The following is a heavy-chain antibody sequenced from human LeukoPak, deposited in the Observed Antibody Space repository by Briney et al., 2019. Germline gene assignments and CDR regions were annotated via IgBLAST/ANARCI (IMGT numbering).Heavy chain of an antibody. V-gene: IGHV3-23*01. J-gene: IGHJ4*02. CDR1: GFTFSSYS. Sequence: GGSLRLSCAASGFTFSSYSMNWVRQAPGKGLEWVSAISGSGGSTYYADSVKGRFTISRDNSKNTLYLQMNSLRAEDTAVYYCAKDLLLGYFDYWGQGTLVTVSS. D-gene: IGHD2-15*01. CDR2: ISGSGGST. CDR3: AKDLLLGYFDY.